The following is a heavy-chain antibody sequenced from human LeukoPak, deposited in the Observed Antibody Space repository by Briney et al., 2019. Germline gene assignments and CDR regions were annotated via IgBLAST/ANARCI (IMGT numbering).Heavy chain of an antibody. D-gene: IGHD5-18*01. Sequence: SETLSLTCAVYGGSFSGYYWSWIRQPPGKGLEWIGEINHSGSTNYNPSLKSRVTISVDTSKNQFPLKLSSVTAADTAVYYCARGGGYSYGIDYWGQGTLVTVSS. V-gene: IGHV4-34*01. J-gene: IGHJ4*02. CDR2: INHSGST. CDR1: GGSFSGYY. CDR3: ARGGGYSYGIDY.